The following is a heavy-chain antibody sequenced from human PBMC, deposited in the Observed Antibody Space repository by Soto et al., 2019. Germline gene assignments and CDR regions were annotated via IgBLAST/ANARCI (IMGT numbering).Heavy chain of an antibody. CDR1: GFTFSSYS. D-gene: IGHD4-17*01. CDR3: ARDLDYGGNSEAFDI. Sequence: PGGSLRLSCAASGFTFSSYSMNWVRQAPGKGLEWVSSISSSSSYIYYADSLKGRFTISRDNVKNSLYLQMNSLRAEDTAVYYCARDLDYGGNSEAFDIWGHGTMVTVSS. V-gene: IGHV3-21*01. J-gene: IGHJ3*02. CDR2: ISSSSSYI.